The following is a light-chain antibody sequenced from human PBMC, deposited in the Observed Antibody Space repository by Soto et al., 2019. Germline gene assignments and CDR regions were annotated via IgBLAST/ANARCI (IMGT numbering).Light chain of an antibody. CDR2: SNN. V-gene: IGLV1-44*01. CDR3: AAWDDSLNGWV. J-gene: IGLJ3*02. CDR1: SSNIGSNT. Sequence: QSVLTQPPSASGTPGQRVTISWSGSSSNIGSNTVNWYQQLPGTAPKLLIYSNNQRPSGVPDRFSVSKSGTSASLAISGLQSEDEADYYCAAWDDSLNGWVFGGGTTLTVL.